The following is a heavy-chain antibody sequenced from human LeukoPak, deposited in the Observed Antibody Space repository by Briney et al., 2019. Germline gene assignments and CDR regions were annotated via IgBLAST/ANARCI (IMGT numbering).Heavy chain of an antibody. D-gene: IGHD3-3*01. J-gene: IGHJ6*02. CDR3: ARDSYDFWSGYYYGMDV. V-gene: IGHV3-11*01. CDR2: ISSSGSNI. Sequence: GGSLRLSCAASGFTFSDYYMSWIRQAPGKGLEWVSYISSSGSNIYYADSVKGRFTISRDNAKNSLYLQMNSLRAEDTAVYYCARDSYDFWSGYYYGMDVWGQGTTVTVSS. CDR1: GFTFSDYY.